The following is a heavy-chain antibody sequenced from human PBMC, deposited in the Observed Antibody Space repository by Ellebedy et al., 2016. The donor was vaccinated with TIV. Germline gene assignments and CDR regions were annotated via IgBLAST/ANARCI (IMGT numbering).Heavy chain of an antibody. J-gene: IGHJ6*03. V-gene: IGHV4-39*07. CDR1: GGSISTYY. Sequence: GSLRLXCTVSGGSISTYYWGWIRQPPGKGLEWIGSIYHSGSTYYNPSLKSRVTISVDTSKNQFSLKLSSVTAADTAVYYCARDSSSGNYYYYYMDVWGKGTTVTVSS. D-gene: IGHD1-26*01. CDR2: IYHSGST. CDR3: ARDSSSGNYYYYYMDV.